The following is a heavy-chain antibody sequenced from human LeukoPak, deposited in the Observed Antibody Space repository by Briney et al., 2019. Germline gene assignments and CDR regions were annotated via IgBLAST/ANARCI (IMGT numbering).Heavy chain of an antibody. V-gene: IGHV4-39*01. CDR1: GGSISSSTYY. Sequence: LSETLSLTCTVSGGSISSSTYYWVWIRQSPGKGLEWIGNFYSSGSTYYNPSLKSRVTISVDTSKNQFSLNLTSVTAADTAVYYWARQLDYCGQGTLVTVSS. J-gene: IGHJ4*02. CDR3: ARQLDY. CDR2: FYSSGST.